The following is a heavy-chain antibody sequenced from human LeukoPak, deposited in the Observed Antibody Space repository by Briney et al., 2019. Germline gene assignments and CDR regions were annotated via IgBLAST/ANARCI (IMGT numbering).Heavy chain of an antibody. CDR3: ARRYCSGGSCYSFRGDWFDP. V-gene: IGHV3-33*01. CDR2: IWYDGSNR. J-gene: IGHJ5*02. D-gene: IGHD2-15*01. CDR1: GFTFSSYG. Sequence: GGSLRLSCAASGFTFSSYGMHWVRQAPGKGLEWVAVIWYDGSNRYYADSVKGRFTISRDNSKNTLYLQMNSLRAEDTAVYYCARRYCSGGSCYSFRGDWFDPWGQGTLVTVSS.